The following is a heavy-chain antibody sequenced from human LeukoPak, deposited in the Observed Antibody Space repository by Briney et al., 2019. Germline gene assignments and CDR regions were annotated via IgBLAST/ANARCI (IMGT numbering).Heavy chain of an antibody. J-gene: IGHJ4*02. D-gene: IGHD3-3*01. CDR3: AKDMEFGAEGFDN. CDR2: IRYDGSNK. CDR1: GFTFSSYG. Sequence: PGGSLRLSCAASGFTFSSYGMHWVRQAPGKGLEWVAFIRYDGSNKYYADSVKGRFTISRDNSKNTLYLQMNSLRAEDTAVYYCAKDMEFGAEGFDNWGQGTLVTVSS. V-gene: IGHV3-30*02.